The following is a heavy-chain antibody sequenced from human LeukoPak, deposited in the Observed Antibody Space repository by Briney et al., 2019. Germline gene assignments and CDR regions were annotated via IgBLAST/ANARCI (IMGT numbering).Heavy chain of an antibody. D-gene: IGHD3-16*02. J-gene: IGHJ4*02. CDR1: GYRFISYG. CDR3: ARRLKSSMNFDF. CDR2: IFSGDSDT. Sequence: GESLKISCEASGYRFISYGIGWVRLTPGKGLEWLGTIFSGDSDTRYSPSFQGQVTISVDRSINTAYLQWTSLRASDTAIYYCARRLKSSMNFDFWGQGTLVTVSS. V-gene: IGHV5-51*01.